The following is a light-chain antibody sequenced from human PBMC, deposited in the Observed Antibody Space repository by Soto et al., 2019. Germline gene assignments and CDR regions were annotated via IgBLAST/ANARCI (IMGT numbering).Light chain of an antibody. J-gene: IGKJ4*01. CDR1: QSISRY. CDR3: QQHANWPLT. V-gene: IGKV1-39*01. CDR2: AAS. Sequence: DIQMTQSPSSLSASVGDRVTITCRASQSISRYLNWYQQKPGKAPKLLIYAASSLLGGVPSRFSGSGSGTDFTLTISSLEPEDFAVYYCQQHANWPLTFGGGTKVDIK.